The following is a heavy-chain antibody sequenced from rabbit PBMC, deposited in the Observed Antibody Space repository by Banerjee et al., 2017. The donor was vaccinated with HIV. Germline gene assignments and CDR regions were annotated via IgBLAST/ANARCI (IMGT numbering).Heavy chain of an antibody. Sequence: QEQLEESGGGLVQPEGSLTLTCTASGFSFSNKYVMCWVRQAPGKGLEWIACINTSSGNTVYATWAKGRFTISKTSWTTVTLQMPSLTAAYTATYFCAIYFPGFIGWNFNLWGQGTLVTVS. J-gene: IGHJ4*01. CDR2: INTSSGNT. CDR1: GFSFSNKYV. CDR3: AIYFPGFIGWNFNL. D-gene: IGHD3-1*01. V-gene: IGHV1S45*01.